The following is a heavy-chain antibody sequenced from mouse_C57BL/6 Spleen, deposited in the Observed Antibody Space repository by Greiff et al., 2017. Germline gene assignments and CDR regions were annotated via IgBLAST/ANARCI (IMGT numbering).Heavy chain of an antibody. CDR2: IFPGSGST. D-gene: IGHD2-2*01. CDR3: ARYGYDGYAMDY. V-gene: IGHV1-75*01. J-gene: IGHJ4*01. CDR1: GYTFTDYY. Sequence: QVQLKESGPERVKPGASVKISCKASGYTFTDYYINWVKQRPGQGLEWIGWIFPGSGSTYYNGKFKGKATLTVDKSSSTAYMLLSSLTSEDSAVYFCARYGYDGYAMDYWGQGTSVTVSS.